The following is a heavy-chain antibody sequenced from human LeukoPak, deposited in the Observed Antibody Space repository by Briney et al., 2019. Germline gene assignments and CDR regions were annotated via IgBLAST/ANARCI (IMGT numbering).Heavy chain of an antibody. CDR2: ISSSSSYI. J-gene: IGHJ6*02. Sequence: GGSLRLSRAASGFTFSSYSMNWVRQAPGKGLEWVSSISSSSSYIYYADSVKGRFTISRDNAKNSLYLQMNSLRAEDTAVYYCARGEMWFGELLPYYYYYGMDVWGQGTTVTVSS. V-gene: IGHV3-21*01. CDR3: ARGEMWFGELLPYYYYYGMDV. CDR1: GFTFSSYS. D-gene: IGHD3-10*01.